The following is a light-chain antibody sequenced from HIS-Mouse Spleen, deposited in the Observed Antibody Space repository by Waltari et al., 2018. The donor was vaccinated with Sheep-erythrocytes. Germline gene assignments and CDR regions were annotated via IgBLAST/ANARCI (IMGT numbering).Light chain of an antibody. J-gene: IGLJ2*01. CDR1: KLGAKY. CDR3: QAWDSSTAV. CDR2: QDS. Sequence: SYELTQPPSVSVSPGQTASIPCSGDKLGAKYACWYQQKPGQSPVLVIYQDSKRPSGIPERFSGSNYGNTATLTISGTQAMDEADYYCQAWDSSTAVFGGGTKLTVL. V-gene: IGLV3-1*01.